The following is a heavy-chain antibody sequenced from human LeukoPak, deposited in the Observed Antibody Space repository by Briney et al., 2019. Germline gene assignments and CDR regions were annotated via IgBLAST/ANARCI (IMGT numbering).Heavy chain of an antibody. D-gene: IGHD6-19*01. J-gene: IGHJ4*02. CDR1: KFTFSNYW. V-gene: IGHV3-74*01. Sequence: GGSLRLSCAASKFTFSNYWMHWVRQAPGKGLVWVSRINSDGSTTSYADSVKGRFTISRDNSKNTLYLQMNSLRAEDTAVYYCAKIAVAVWAPYYFDYWGQGTLVTVSS. CDR3: AKIAVAVWAPYYFDY. CDR2: INSDGSTT.